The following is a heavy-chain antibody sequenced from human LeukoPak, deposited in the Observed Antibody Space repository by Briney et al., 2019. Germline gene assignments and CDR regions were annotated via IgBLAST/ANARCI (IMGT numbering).Heavy chain of an antibody. CDR2: ISSSGGNI. Sequence: KPGGSLRLSCVVSGFDLSDYYMSLIRQAPGKGLEWISYISSSGGNIYFADSVKGRFTMSRVNARGSLYLQMNSLRADDTAIYYCARRRDYFDYWGQGTLVTVSS. J-gene: IGHJ4*02. V-gene: IGHV3-11*01. CDR1: GFDLSDYY. CDR3: ARRRDYFDY.